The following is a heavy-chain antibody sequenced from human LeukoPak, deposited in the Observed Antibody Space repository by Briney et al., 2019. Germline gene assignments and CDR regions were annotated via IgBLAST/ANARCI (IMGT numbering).Heavy chain of an antibody. CDR1: GFTFSYYA. D-gene: IGHD2-2*02. V-gene: IGHV3-64*01. CDR3: AREYCDTTTCYKTIDY. Sequence: PGGSLRLSCAASGFTFSYYAMHWVRQAPGKGLEYVSAISSNGGSTYYANSVKGRFTISRDNSKNTLFLQMGSLRAEDMAVYYCAREYCDTTTCYKTIDYWGQGTLVTVSS. CDR2: ISSNGGST. J-gene: IGHJ4*02.